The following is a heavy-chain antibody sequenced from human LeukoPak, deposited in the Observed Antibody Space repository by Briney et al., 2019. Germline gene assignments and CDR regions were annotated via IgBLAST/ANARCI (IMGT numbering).Heavy chain of an antibody. J-gene: IGHJ4*02. Sequence: ASVKVSCKASGYTFTGYYMHWVRQAPGQGLEWMGWINPNTGDTKYAEKFQGRVTMTRDTTISTAYMELSRLPSDDAAVYYCASYPRYISSPPFDYWGQGTLVTVSS. CDR2: INPNTGDT. CDR3: ASYPRYISSPPFDY. CDR1: GYTFTGYY. V-gene: IGHV1-2*02. D-gene: IGHD5-12*01.